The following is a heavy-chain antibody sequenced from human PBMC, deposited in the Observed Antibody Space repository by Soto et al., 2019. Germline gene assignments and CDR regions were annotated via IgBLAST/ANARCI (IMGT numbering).Heavy chain of an antibody. CDR1: GGSISSHY. J-gene: IGHJ4*02. V-gene: IGHV4-59*11. CDR2: IYYGGST. D-gene: IGHD2-15*01. CDR3: AHSWYCSGGSCYYTYSFAY. Sequence: SETLSLTCTVSGGSISSHYWSWIRQPPGKGLEWIGYIYYGGSTKYSPSLKSRLTITKDTSKNQVVLTMTNMDPVDTATYYCAHSWYCSGGSCYYTYSFAYWGQGTLVTVSS.